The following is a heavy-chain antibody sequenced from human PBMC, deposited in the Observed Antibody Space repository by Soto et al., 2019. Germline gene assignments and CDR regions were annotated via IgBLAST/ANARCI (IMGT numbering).Heavy chain of an antibody. D-gene: IGHD2-8*01. V-gene: IGHV3-33*01. CDR3: ARVSEDIVLMVYAHDAFDI. Sequence: LRLSCAASGFTFSSYGMHWVRQAPGKGLEWVAVIWYDGSNKYYADSVKGRFTISRDNSKNTLYLQMNSLRAEDTAVYYCARVSEDIVLMVYAHDAFDIWGQGTMVNVSS. J-gene: IGHJ3*02. CDR1: GFTFSSYG. CDR2: IWYDGSNK.